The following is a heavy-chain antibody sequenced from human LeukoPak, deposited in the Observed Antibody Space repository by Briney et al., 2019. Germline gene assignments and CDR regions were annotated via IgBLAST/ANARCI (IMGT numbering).Heavy chain of an antibody. Sequence: SETLSLTCTVSGGSISSSSYYWGWIRQPPGKGLEWIGSIYYSGSTYYNPSLKSRVTISVDTSKNQFSLKLSSVTAADTAVYYCARVRVTTVTTGSRGYYFDYWGQGTLVTVSS. V-gene: IGHV4-39*01. J-gene: IGHJ4*02. D-gene: IGHD4-17*01. CDR2: IYYSGST. CDR1: GGSISSSSYY. CDR3: ARVRVTTVTTGSRGYYFDY.